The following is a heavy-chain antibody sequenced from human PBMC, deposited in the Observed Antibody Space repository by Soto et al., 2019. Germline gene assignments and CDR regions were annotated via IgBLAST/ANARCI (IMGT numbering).Heavy chain of an antibody. D-gene: IGHD4-17*01. V-gene: IGHV3-48*01. CDR1: GFTFSSYS. Sequence: GGSLRLSCAASGFTFSSYSMNWVRQAPGKGLEWVSYISSSSSTIYYADSVKGRFTISRDNAKNSLYLQMNSLRAEDTAVYYCARDPSGDYEGRVVYYYYMDVWGKGTTVTVSS. CDR3: ARDPSGDYEGRVVYYYYMDV. CDR2: ISSSSSTI. J-gene: IGHJ6*03.